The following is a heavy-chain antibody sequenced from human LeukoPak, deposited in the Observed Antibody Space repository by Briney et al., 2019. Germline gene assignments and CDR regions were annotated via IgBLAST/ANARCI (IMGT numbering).Heavy chain of an antibody. Sequence: SETLSLTCTVSGGSISSHYWSWIRQPPGKGLEWIGSIYHSGSTYYNPSLKSRVIISVDTSKNQFSLKLSSVTAADTAVYYCARVPRTGYYFDYWGQGTLVTVSS. J-gene: IGHJ4*02. CDR3: ARVPRTGYYFDY. V-gene: IGHV4-38-2*02. CDR1: GGSISSHY. CDR2: IYHSGST. D-gene: IGHD3/OR15-3a*01.